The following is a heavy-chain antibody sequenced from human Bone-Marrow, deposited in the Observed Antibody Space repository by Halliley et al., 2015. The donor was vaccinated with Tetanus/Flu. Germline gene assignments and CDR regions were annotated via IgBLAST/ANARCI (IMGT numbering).Heavy chain of an antibody. J-gene: IGHJ3*01. CDR3: TRGEGMTSKRRNGFER. CDR2: IYSGGTT. CDR1: GFTVSSSY. V-gene: IGHV3-53*01. Sequence: QLVQSGGDLIQPGGSLRLSCAASGFTVSSSYMAWVRQAPGRGLEWVSVIYSGGTTYFADSVKGRVTISRDKSKTTLYLQMHSRRADGTALYYCTRGEGMTSKRRNGFERWGQGTRVTVAS. D-gene: IGHD4-17*01.